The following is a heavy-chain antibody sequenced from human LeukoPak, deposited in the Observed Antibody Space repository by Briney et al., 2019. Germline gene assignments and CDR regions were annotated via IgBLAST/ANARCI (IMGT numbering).Heavy chain of an antibody. D-gene: IGHD2-2*01. J-gene: IGHJ4*02. V-gene: IGHV3-33*08. CDR2: IGDHGNNI. CDR3: ARYRTTSCYDY. Sequence: PGGSLRLSCAASGFTFSSYAMHWVRQAPGKGLEWVAAIGDHGNNIYYEDSVKGRFTISRDNSENTLYLQVASLRAEDTAVYYCARYRTTSCYDYWGQGTLVTVSS. CDR1: GFTFSSYA.